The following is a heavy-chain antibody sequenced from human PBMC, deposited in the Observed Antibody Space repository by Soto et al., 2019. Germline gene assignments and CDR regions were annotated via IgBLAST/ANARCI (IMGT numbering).Heavy chain of an antibody. V-gene: IGHV1-46*01. D-gene: IGHD2-2*01. CDR1: GYTFTSYY. CDR2: INPSGGST. J-gene: IGHJ5*02. CDR3: ARGDIVVVPAAYNWFDP. Sequence: GASVKVSCKASGYTFTSYYMHWVRQAPGQGLEWMGIINPSGGSTSYAQKFQGRVTMTRDTSTSTVYMELSSLRSEDTAVYYCARGDIVVVPAAYNWFDPWGQGTLVTAPQ.